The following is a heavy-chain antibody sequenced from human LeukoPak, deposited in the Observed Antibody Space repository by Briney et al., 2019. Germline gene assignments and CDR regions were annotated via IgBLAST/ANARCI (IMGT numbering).Heavy chain of an antibody. CDR2: INPNSGGT. CDR3: PREFTYYYDSSGYPRLDY. Sequence: ASVKVSCKASGYTFTGYYMHWVRQAPGQGLEWMGRINPNSGGTNYAQKFQGRVTMTRDTSISTAYMELSRLRSDDTAVYYCPREFTYYYDSSGYPRLDYWGQGTLVTVSS. D-gene: IGHD3-22*01. CDR1: GYTFTGYY. J-gene: IGHJ4*02. V-gene: IGHV1-2*06.